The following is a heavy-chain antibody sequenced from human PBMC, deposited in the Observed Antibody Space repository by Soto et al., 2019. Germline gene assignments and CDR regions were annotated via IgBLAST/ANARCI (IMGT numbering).Heavy chain of an antibody. J-gene: IGHJ4*02. CDR3: AKRGSYYGDYGGVRTYYFDY. V-gene: IGHV3-23*01. CDR2: ISGSGGST. CDR1: GFTFSSYA. Sequence: GGSLRLSCAASGFTFSSYAMSWVRQAPGKGLEWVSAISGSGGSTYYADSVKGRFTISRDNSKNTLYLQMNSLRAEDTAVYYCAKRGSYYGDYGGVRTYYFDYWGQGTLVTVSS. D-gene: IGHD4-17*01.